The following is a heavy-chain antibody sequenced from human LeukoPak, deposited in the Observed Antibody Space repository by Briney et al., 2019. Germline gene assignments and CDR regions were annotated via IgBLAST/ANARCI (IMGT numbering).Heavy chain of an antibody. CDR3: ASSPAYSSSWYAIDN. J-gene: IGHJ4*02. Sequence: GGSLRLSCAASGFTFSNYDMHWVRQAAGKGLEWVSGIGTAGDTYYPASVKGRFTISRENAKNSSYLQMNSLSAGDTAVYYCASSPAYSSSWYAIDNWGQGTLVTVSS. CDR2: IGTAGDT. CDR1: GFTFSNYD. V-gene: IGHV3-13*01. D-gene: IGHD6-13*01.